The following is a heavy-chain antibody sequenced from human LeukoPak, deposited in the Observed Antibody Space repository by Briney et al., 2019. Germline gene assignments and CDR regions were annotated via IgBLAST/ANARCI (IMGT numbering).Heavy chain of an antibody. V-gene: IGHV3-7*01. CDR1: GFTFSSCW. J-gene: IGHJ4*02. D-gene: IGHD3-22*01. Sequence: GGSLRLSCAASGFTFSSCWMSWVRQAPGKGLELVGNIKQDGSEKYYVDSVMGRFTISRDNAKNSLYLQMNSLRAEDTPVYYCARDPDYYYHTENFDYWGQGTLVTVSS. CDR3: ARDPDYYYHTENFDY. CDR2: IKQDGSEK.